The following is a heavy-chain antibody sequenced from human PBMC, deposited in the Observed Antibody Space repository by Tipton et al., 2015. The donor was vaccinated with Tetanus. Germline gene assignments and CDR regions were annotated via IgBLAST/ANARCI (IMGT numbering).Heavy chain of an antibody. D-gene: IGHD6-19*01. CDR3: VRSRIAVARYFDL. CDR2: INHSGST. V-gene: IGHV4-34*01. Sequence: TLSLTCAVSGGSFSGFYWSWIRQPPGKGLEWTGEINHSGSTNYNPSLQSRITMSFDKSKNQSSLRLTSVTAADTAIYYCVRSRIAVARYFDLWGRGTLVTVSS. CDR1: GGSFSGFY. J-gene: IGHJ2*01.